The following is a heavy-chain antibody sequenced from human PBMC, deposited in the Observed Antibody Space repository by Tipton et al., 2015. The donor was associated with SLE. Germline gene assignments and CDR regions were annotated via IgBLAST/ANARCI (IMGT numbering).Heavy chain of an antibody. CDR1: GGSISSSSYY. V-gene: IGHV4-39*07. CDR3: ARGPGLLWFGERKGAFDI. Sequence: TLSLTCTVSGGSISSSSYYWSWIRQPPGKGLEWIGEINHSGSTNYNPSLKSRVTISVDTSKNQFSLKLSSVTAADTAVYYCARGPGLLWFGERKGAFDIWGQGTMVTVSS. J-gene: IGHJ3*02. CDR2: INHSGST. D-gene: IGHD3-10*01.